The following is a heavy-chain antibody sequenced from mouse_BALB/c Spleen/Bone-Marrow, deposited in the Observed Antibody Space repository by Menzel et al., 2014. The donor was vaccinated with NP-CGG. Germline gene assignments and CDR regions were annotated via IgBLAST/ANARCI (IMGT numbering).Heavy chain of an antibody. D-gene: IGHD1-2*01. J-gene: IGHJ4*01. CDR2: INPNNGGT. Sequence: DVKLVESGPELVKPGASVKISCKTSGYTFTEYTMHWVKQSQGKSLEWIGGINPNNGGTSYNQKFKGKATLTVDKSSSTAYMELRSLTSEDSAVYYCARRYYGPYVMDNWGQGTSVTVSS. V-gene: IGHV1-18*01. CDR3: ARRYYGPYVMDN. CDR1: GYTFTEYT.